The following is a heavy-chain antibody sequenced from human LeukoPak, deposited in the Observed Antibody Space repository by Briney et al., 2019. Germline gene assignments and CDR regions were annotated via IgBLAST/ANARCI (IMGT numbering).Heavy chain of an antibody. V-gene: IGHV4-39*07. Sequence: PSETLSLTCIVPGGSISSSSYYWAWIRQSPGKGLEWIGTFSSGGSAYYNPSLTSRVSISKDTSDNQFSLRLYSVIAADTAVYYCARKQTGTMYDVWGQGTQVTVSS. CDR1: GGSISSSSYY. CDR3: ARKQTGTMYDV. J-gene: IGHJ4*02. D-gene: IGHD1-7*01. CDR2: FSSGGSA.